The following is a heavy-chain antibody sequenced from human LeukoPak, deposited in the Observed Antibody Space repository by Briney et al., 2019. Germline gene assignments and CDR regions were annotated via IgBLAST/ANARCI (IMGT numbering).Heavy chain of an antibody. J-gene: IGHJ4*02. Sequence: GGSLRLSCAASGFTFCDYSMNWVRQAPGRGLEWLSYIGLASGFTSYADSVKGRFTISSDTARNSLYLHLNSLRAEDTAVYFCARDHNWAFDSWGQGTLVTVSS. D-gene: IGHD1-20*01. V-gene: IGHV3-21*05. CDR2: IGLASGFT. CDR1: GFTFCDYS. CDR3: ARDHNWAFDS.